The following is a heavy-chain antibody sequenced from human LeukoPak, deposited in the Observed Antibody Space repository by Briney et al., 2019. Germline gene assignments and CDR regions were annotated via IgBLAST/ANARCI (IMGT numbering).Heavy chain of an antibody. D-gene: IGHD6-25*01. J-gene: IGHJ6*03. V-gene: IGHV1-2*02. CDR3: ARPRLDYMDV. Sequence: ASVKASCKASGYTFTGYYMHWVRQAAGQGLEWMGWINPNSGGTNYAQKFQGRVTMTRDTAISTAYMELSRLRSDDTAVYYCARPRLDYMDVWGKGTTVSVSS. CDR1: GYTFTGYY. CDR2: INPNSGGT.